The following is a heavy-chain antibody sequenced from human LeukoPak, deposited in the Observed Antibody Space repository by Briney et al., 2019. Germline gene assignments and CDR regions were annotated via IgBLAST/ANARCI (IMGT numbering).Heavy chain of an antibody. V-gene: IGHV3-53*01. D-gene: IGHD2/OR15-2a*01. CDR1: GFTVSSNY. CDR2: IYSGGST. CDR3: VSFYETY. Sequence: GGSLRLSCAASGFTVSSNYMSWVRQAPGKGLEWVSVIYSGGSTYYADSVKGRFTISKDNAKNTVYLQMNSLRAEDTAVYYCVSFYETYWGRGTLVTVSS. J-gene: IGHJ4*02.